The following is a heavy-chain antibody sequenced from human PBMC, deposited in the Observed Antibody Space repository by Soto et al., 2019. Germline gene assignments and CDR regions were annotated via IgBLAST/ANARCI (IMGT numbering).Heavy chain of an antibody. CDR1: GFTFSTSW. CDR3: TRISRGTPSDY. V-gene: IGHV3-7*03. Sequence: EVQLVESGGGLVQPGGSLRLSCAASGFTFSTSWVNWVRQAPGKGLEWVANINPDGSAQYYVDSVKGRFTISRDNAPNSLLLQMKSLRADDTAVYYCTRISRGTPSDYWGQGTLVTVSS. D-gene: IGHD1-7*01. J-gene: IGHJ4*02. CDR2: INPDGSAQ.